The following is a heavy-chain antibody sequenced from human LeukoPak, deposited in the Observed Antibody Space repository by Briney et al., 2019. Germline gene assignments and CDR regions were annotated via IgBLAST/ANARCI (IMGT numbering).Heavy chain of an antibody. Sequence: SETLSLTCTVSGGSISSSTYYWGWIRQPPGKGLEWIGSIYYNGSTYNNPSLKSRVTIFVDTSKNQFSLKLSSVTATDTAVYYCARTYGDYDDAFDVWGQGTMVTVSS. CDR2: IYYNGST. J-gene: IGHJ3*01. D-gene: IGHD4-17*01. V-gene: IGHV4-39*01. CDR3: ARTYGDYDDAFDV. CDR1: GGSISSSTYY.